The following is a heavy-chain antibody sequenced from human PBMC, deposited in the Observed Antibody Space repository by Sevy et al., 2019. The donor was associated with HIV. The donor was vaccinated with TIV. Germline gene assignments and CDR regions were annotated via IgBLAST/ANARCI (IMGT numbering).Heavy chain of an antibody. CDR2: ISAYNGNT. Sequence: ASVKVSCKASGYTFTSYGISWVRQAPGQGLEWMGWISAYNGNTNYAQKLQGRVTMTTDTSTSTAYMELRSLKSDDTAVYYCAAGRGGITMVRESIYYYCGMDVWGQGTTVTVSS. CDR1: GYTFTSYG. V-gene: IGHV1-18*01. J-gene: IGHJ6*02. CDR3: AAGRGGITMVRESIYYYCGMDV. D-gene: IGHD3-10*01.